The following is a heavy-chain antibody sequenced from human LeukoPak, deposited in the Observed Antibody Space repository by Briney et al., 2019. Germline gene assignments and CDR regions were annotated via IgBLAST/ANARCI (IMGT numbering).Heavy chain of an antibody. D-gene: IGHD6-13*01. CDR3: ARDGGIAAAGY. CDR1: GFSFSTYA. V-gene: IGHV3-21*01. Sequence: GGSLRLSCAASGFSFSTYAMSWVRQAPGKGLEWVSSISSNSRNIYYADSVKGRFTISRDNAKNSLYLQMNSLRAEDTAVYYCARDGGIAAAGYWGQGTLVTVSS. J-gene: IGHJ4*02. CDR2: ISSNSRNI.